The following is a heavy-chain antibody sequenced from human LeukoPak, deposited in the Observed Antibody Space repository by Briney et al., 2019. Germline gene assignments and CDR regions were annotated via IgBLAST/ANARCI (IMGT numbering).Heavy chain of an antibody. CDR3: ARGHRYSGYDSLYYFDY. CDR2: INSGGST. V-gene: IGHV3-53*01. D-gene: IGHD5-12*01. CDR1: GFTVSSSY. J-gene: IGHJ4*02. Sequence: GGSLRLSCAASGFTVSSSYMSWVRQAPGKGLEWVSVINSGGSTYYADSVKGRFTISRDNSKNTLYLQMNSLRAEDTAVYYCARGHRYSGYDSLYYFDYWGQETLVTVSS.